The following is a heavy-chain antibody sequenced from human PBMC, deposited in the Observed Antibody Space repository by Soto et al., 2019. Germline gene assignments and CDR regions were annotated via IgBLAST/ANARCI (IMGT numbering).Heavy chain of an antibody. CDR3: AREGYSYGRPYYFDY. J-gene: IGHJ4*02. Sequence: GGSLSLSCAASGFTFSSYGMHWFRQAPGKGLEWVAVIWYDGSNKYYADSVKGRFTISRDNSKNTLYLQMNSLRAEDTAVYYCAREGYSYGRPYYFDYWGQGTLVTVSS. CDR1: GFTFSSYG. V-gene: IGHV3-33*01. CDR2: IWYDGSNK. D-gene: IGHD5-18*01.